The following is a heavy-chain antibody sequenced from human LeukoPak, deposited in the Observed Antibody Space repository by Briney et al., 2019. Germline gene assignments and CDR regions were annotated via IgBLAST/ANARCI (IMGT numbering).Heavy chain of an antibody. CDR2: ISGSGGST. CDR3: CYFFCRKCYPGG. J-gene: IGHJ3*01. CDR1: GFTFSSYA. V-gene: IGHV3-23*01. Sequence: GGSLRLSCAASGFTFSSYAMSWVRQAPGKGLEWVSAISGSGGSTYYADSVKGRFTISRDNSKNTLYLQMNSLRAEDTAVYYWCYFFCRKCYPGGWGQGTMVTVSS. D-gene: IGHD2-15*01.